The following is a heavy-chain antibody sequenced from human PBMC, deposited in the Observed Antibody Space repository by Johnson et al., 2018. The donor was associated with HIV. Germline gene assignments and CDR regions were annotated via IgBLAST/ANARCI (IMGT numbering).Heavy chain of an antibody. CDR2: ISYDGTDK. CDR1: GFTFSSYA. Sequence: QVQLVESGGGVVQPGRSLRLSCAASGFTFSSYAMHWVRQAPGKGLEWVAVISYDGTDKYYADSVQGRFTISRDNSKNTLYLQMNSLRVEDTAVYYCAREKGIAARPLDAFDIWGQGTMVTVSS. CDR3: AREKGIAARPLDAFDI. D-gene: IGHD6-6*01. J-gene: IGHJ3*02. V-gene: IGHV3-30*04.